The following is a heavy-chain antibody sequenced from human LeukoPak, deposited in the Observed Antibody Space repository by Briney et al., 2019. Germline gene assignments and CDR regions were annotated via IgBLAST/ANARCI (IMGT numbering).Heavy chain of an antibody. CDR3: ARNRAAAGDWLDP. CDR2: IRYDGKST. D-gene: IGHD6-13*01. CDR1: GFTFSAYG. Sequence: PGGSLRISCSASGFTFSAYGVHWVRQAPGKGLEWVAFIRYDGKSTKYEDSVKGRFTISRDNSKKTLYLQMHSLTTEDTSLYYCARNRAAAGDWLDPWGQGTLVIVSS. J-gene: IGHJ5*02. V-gene: IGHV3-30*02.